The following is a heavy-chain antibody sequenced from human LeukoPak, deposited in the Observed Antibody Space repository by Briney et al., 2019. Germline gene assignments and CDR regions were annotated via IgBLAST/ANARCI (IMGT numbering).Heavy chain of an antibody. CDR1: GYSFTSYW. Sequence: GESLRISCKGSGYSFTSYWITWVRQLPGKGLEWMGIIYPDDSHTRYSPSFQGQVTISVDKSISTAYLQWSSLKASDTAMFYCARLVNWGYDYWGQGTLVTVSS. D-gene: IGHD7-27*01. CDR3: ARLVNWGYDY. J-gene: IGHJ4*02. CDR2: IYPDDSHT. V-gene: IGHV5-51*01.